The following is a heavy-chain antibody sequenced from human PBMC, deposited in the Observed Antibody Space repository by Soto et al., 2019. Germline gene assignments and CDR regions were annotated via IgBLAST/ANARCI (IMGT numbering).Heavy chain of an antibody. CDR2: ISGSGGTT. D-gene: IGHD6-19*01. J-gene: IGHJ3*02. CDR3: AKTANGWFSAFDI. V-gene: IGHV3-23*01. CDR1: GGTCRGYA. Sequence: GGSLRLWWAAAGGTCRGYARSWVRQAPGKGLEWVSAISGSGGTTYYADSVKGRFTFSRDNSKNTLYLQMNSLRAEDTAVYYCAKTANGWFSAFDIWGQGTMVTVSS.